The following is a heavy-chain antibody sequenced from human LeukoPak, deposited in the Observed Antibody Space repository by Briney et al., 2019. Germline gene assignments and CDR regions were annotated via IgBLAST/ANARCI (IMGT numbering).Heavy chain of an antibody. CDR1: GFTFSSYA. J-gene: IGHJ4*02. D-gene: IGHD3-22*01. CDR2: ISYDGSNK. Sequence: PGGSLRLSCAASGFTFSSYAMHWVRQAPGKGLEWVAVISYDGSNKYYADSVKGRFTISRDNSKNTLYLQMNSLRAEDTAVYYCAKALNYYDSRPIDYWGQGTLVTVSS. CDR3: AKALNYYDSRPIDY. V-gene: IGHV3-30*04.